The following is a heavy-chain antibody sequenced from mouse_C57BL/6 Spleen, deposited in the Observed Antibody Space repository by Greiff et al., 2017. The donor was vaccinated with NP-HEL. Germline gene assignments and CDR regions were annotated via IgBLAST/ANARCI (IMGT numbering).Heavy chain of an antibody. Sequence: QVQLQQPGAELVMPGASVKLSCKASGYTFTSYWMHWVKQRPGQGLEWIGEIDPSDSYTNYNQKFKGKSTFTVDKSSSTAYMQLSSLTSEDSAVYYCARRLITTVVGGGDAMDYWGQGTSVTVSS. CDR1: GYTFTSYW. CDR3: ARRLITTVVGGGDAMDY. CDR2: IDPSDSYT. J-gene: IGHJ4*01. D-gene: IGHD1-1*01. V-gene: IGHV1-69*01.